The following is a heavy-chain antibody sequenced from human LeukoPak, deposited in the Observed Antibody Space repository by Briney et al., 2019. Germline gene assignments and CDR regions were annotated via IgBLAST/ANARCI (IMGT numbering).Heavy chain of an antibody. D-gene: IGHD5-12*01. CDR1: GGSISSSSYY. CDR3: ARRRGYSGYGGKNYYMDV. V-gene: IGHV4-39*07. Sequence: SETLSLTCTVSGGSISSSSYYWGWIRQPPGKGLEWIGSIYYSGSTYYTPSLKSRVTISVDTSKNQFSLKLSSVTAADAAVYYCARRRGYSGYGGKNYYMDVWGKGTTVTVSS. CDR2: IYYSGST. J-gene: IGHJ6*03.